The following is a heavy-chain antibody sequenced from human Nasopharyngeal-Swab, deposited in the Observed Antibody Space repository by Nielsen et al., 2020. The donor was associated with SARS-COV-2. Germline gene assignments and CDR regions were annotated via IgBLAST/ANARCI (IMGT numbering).Heavy chain of an antibody. CDR3: AKVLIAAAGTDFDY. J-gene: IGHJ4*02. CDR2: ISGSGGST. V-gene: IGHV3-23*01. CDR1: GFTFSSYA. D-gene: IGHD6-13*01. Sequence: GESLKISCAASGFTFSSYAMSWVRQAPGKGLEWVSAISGSGGSTYYADSVKGRFTISRDNSKNTLYLQMNSLRAEDTDVYYCAKVLIAAAGTDFDYWGQGTLVTVSS.